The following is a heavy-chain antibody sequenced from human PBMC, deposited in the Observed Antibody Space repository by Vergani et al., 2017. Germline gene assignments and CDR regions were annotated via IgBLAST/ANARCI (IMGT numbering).Heavy chain of an antibody. CDR1: GYTLTELS. CDR3: ATRHYYDSSGYLGDAFDI. V-gene: IGHV1-24*01. J-gene: IGHJ3*02. Sequence: QVQLVQSGAEVKKPGASVKVSCKVSGYTLTELSMHWVRQAPGKGLEWMGGFDPEAGETIYAQKFQGRVTMTEDTSTDTAYMELSSLRSEDTAVYYCATRHYYDSSGYLGDAFDIWGQGTMVTVSS. D-gene: IGHD3-22*01. CDR2: FDPEAGET.